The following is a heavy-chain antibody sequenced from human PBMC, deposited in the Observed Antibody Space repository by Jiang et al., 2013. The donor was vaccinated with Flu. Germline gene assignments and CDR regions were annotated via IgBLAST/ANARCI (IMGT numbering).Heavy chain of an antibody. D-gene: IGHD6-13*01. V-gene: IGHV3-23*01. Sequence: RLSCAASGFTFSSYAMTWVRQAPGKGLEWVSAISDSGGSTYYADSVKGRFTISRDNSKNTLDLQMNSLRAEDTAVYYCAKAEYSNNWFLDYWGQGTLVTVSS. CDR1: GFTFSSYA. J-gene: IGHJ4*02. CDR2: ISDSGGST. CDR3: AKAEYSNNWFLDY.